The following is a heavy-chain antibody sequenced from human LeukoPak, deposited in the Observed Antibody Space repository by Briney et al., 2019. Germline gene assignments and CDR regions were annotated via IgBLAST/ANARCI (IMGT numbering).Heavy chain of an antibody. J-gene: IGHJ4*02. Sequence: SVKVSCKASGGTFSSYAISWVRQASGQGLEWMGRIIPILGIANYAQKFQGRVTITADKSTSTAYMELSSLRSEDTAVYYCARDSRGMATLVYFDYWGQGTLVTVSS. D-gene: IGHD5-24*01. V-gene: IGHV1-69*04. CDR3: ARDSRGMATLVYFDY. CDR2: IIPILGIA. CDR1: GGTFSSYA.